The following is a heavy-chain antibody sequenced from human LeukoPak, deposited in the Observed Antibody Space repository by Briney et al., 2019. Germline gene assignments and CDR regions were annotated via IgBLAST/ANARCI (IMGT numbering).Heavy chain of an antibody. V-gene: IGHV4-61*02. Sequence: PSETLSLTCTVSGGSISSGSYYWSWIRQPAGKGLEWIGRIYTSGSTNYNPSLKSRVTISVDTSKNQFSLKLSSVTAADTAVYYCARDGGVGDEFDYWGQGTLVTVSS. CDR2: IYTSGST. CDR1: GGSISSGSYY. CDR3: ARDGGVGDEFDY. J-gene: IGHJ4*02. D-gene: IGHD3-16*01.